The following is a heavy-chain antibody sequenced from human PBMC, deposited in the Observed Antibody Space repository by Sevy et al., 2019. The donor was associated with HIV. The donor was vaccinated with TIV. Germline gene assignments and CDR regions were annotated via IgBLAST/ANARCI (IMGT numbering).Heavy chain of an antibody. CDR2: ISSSSGTI. V-gene: IGHV3-48*01. J-gene: IGHJ4*02. D-gene: IGHD5-12*01. CDR1: GFSFSSYS. Sequence: GGSLRLSCVTSGFSFSSYSMNWVRQAPGKGLEWVSYISSSSGTIRYADSVKGRLSISRDNAKNSLFLQMNGLRAEDTAVYYCARDDYWAFDYWGQGALLPVSS. CDR3: ARDDYWAFDY.